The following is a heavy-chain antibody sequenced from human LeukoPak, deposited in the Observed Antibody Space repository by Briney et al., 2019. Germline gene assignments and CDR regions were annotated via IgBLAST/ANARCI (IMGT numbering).Heavy chain of an antibody. D-gene: IGHD3-22*01. V-gene: IGHV4-39*01. J-gene: IGHJ4*02. CDR3: VKRYDSRGYDYFDY. Sequence: SETLSLTCTVSGGSFSSSGYSWGWIRQPPGKGLEWIGNIYYSGSTYYNPPLQSRVTISVDTSKNQFSLKLSSVTAADTAVFYCVKRYDSRGYDYFDYWGQGILVTVSS. CDR1: GGSFSSSGYS. CDR2: IYYSGST.